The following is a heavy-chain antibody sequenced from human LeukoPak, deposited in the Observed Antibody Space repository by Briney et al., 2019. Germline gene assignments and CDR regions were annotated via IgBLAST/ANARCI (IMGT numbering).Heavy chain of an antibody. D-gene: IGHD4-11*01. CDR2: ISSSSSTI. J-gene: IGHJ4*02. CDR1: GFTFSTYS. Sequence: GGSLRLSCAAPGFTFSTYSMNWVRQAPGKGLEWVSYISSSSSTIYYVDSVRGRFTISRDNAKNSLYLQMNSLRAEDTAVYYCTRVAPSTSNFDYWGQGTQVTVSS. V-gene: IGHV3-48*01. CDR3: TRVAPSTSNFDY.